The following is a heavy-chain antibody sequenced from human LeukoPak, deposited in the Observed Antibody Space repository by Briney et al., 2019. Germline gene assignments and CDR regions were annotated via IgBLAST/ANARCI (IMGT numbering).Heavy chain of an antibody. V-gene: IGHV3-20*04. D-gene: IGHD5-24*01. J-gene: IGHJ4*02. CDR3: ARWMSGSNWGFDH. CDR1: GFTFDDYG. Sequence: GGSLRLSCAAPGFTFDDYGMSWVRQAPGKGLEWVSGINWNGGSTGYADSVKGRFTISRDNAKKSLYLQMNSLRADDTALYYCARWMSGSNWGFDHWGQGTLVTVSS. CDR2: INWNGGST.